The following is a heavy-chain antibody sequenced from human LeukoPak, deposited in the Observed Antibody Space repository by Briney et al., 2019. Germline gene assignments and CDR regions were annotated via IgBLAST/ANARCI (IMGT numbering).Heavy chain of an antibody. CDR2: ISYDGSNK. CDR3: ARDLGYSGSQGAFDI. Sequence: GGSLRLSCAASGFTFSNYWMSWVRQAPGKGLEWVAVISYDGSNKYYADSVKGRFTISRDNSKNTLYLQMNSLRAEDTAVYYCARDLGYSGSQGAFDIWGQGTMVTVSS. J-gene: IGHJ3*02. V-gene: IGHV3-30-3*01. CDR1: GFTFSNYW. D-gene: IGHD1-26*01.